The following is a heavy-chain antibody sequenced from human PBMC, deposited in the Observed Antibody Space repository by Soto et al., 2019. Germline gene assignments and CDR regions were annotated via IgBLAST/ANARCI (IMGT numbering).Heavy chain of an antibody. J-gene: IGHJ4*02. CDR2: IKQDGSEK. V-gene: IGHV3-7*03. CDR1: GFTFSSYW. D-gene: IGHD3-16*01. CDR3: ARWRAWGGFDY. Sequence: EVQLVESGGGLVQPGGSLRLSCAASGFTFSSYWMSWVRQAPGKGLEWVANIKQDGSEKYYVDSVKGRFTIPRDNAKNSLYLQMNRLSAEDTAVYYCARWRAWGGFDYGGQGTLVTVSS.